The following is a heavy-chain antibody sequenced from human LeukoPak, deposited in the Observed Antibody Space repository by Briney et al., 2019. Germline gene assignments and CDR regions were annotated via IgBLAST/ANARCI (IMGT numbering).Heavy chain of an antibody. CDR3: ARGPVPRGMDV. V-gene: IGHV3-74*01. CDR1: GFTFKLYW. Sequence: GGSLRLSCAASGFTFKLYWMHWVRQVPGKRPVWVSRINDDGSDTIYADSVKGRFTISRDNSKNTVYLQMNSLRAEDTAVFYCARGPVPRGMDVWGQGTTVTVS. CDR2: INDDGSDT. J-gene: IGHJ6*02.